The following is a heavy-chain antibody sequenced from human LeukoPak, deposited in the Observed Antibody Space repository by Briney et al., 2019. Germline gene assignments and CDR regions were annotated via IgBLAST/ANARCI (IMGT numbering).Heavy chain of an antibody. Sequence: SVKVSCKASGGTFSSYAISWVRQAPGQGLEWMGGIIPIFGTANYAQKFQGRVTITADESTSTAYMELSSLRSEDTAVYYCARVRTATDFWSGYYYFDYWGQGTLVTVSS. J-gene: IGHJ4*02. CDR2: IIPIFGTA. CDR3: ARVRTATDFWSGYYYFDY. CDR1: GGTFSSYA. V-gene: IGHV1-69*13. D-gene: IGHD3-3*01.